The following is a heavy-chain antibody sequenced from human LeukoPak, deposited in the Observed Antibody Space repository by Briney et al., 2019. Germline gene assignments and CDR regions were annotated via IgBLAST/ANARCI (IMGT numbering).Heavy chain of an antibody. CDR2: MSYDVSNK. Sequence: GGSLRLSCAASGFTFSSYAMHWVRQAPGKGLEWVAFMSYDVSNKNYADSVKGRFTISRDNSKNTLFLQMNSLRVEDTAVYYCARTPDVWGKGTTVTVSS. J-gene: IGHJ6*04. CDR1: GFTFSSYA. CDR3: ARTPDV. V-gene: IGHV3-30*04.